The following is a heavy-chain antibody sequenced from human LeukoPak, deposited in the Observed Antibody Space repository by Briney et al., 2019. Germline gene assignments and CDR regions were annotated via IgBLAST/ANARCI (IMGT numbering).Heavy chain of an antibody. J-gene: IGHJ5*02. CDR1: GFTFSSYE. V-gene: IGHV3-48*03. D-gene: IGHD1-26*01. CDR2: ISSSGSTI. Sequence: GGSLRLSCAASGFTFSSYEMNWVRQAPGKGLEWVSYISSSGSTIYYADSVKGRFTISRDNAKNSLYLQMNSLRAEDTAVYYCARSGSYDGWFGPWGQGTLVTVSS. CDR3: ARSGSYDGWFGP.